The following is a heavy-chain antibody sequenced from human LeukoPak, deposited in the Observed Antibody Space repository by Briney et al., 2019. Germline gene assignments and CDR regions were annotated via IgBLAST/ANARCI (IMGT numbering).Heavy chain of an antibody. V-gene: IGHV4-4*07. D-gene: IGHD6-19*01. CDR1: GGSISRYY. Sequence: SETLSLTCTVSGGSISRYYWSWIRQPAGKGVEWVGRIYTRGSTNYNTSLNSRVTMSVDTSKNEFSLKLSYVTAADTAVYYCARDRQPGIAVAGIDYFDYWGQGTLVTVSS. CDR3: ARDRQPGIAVAGIDYFDY. J-gene: IGHJ4*02. CDR2: IYTRGST.